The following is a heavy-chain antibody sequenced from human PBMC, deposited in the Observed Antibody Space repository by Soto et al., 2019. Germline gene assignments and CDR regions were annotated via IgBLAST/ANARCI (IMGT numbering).Heavy chain of an antibody. J-gene: IGHJ4*02. Sequence: SETLSLTCTVSGGSISSSSYYWGWIRQPPGKGLEWIGSIYYSGGTYYNPSLKSRVTMSGDTSKNHFSLKLSSVTAADTAVYYCARPSGSYLFYFDYWGQGTLVTVSS. CDR3: ARPSGSYLFYFDY. CDR1: GGSISSSSYY. V-gene: IGHV4-39*01. CDR2: IYYSGGT. D-gene: IGHD1-26*01.